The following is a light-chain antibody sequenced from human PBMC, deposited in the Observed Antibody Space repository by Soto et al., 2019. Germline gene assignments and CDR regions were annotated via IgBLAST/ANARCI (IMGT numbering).Light chain of an antibody. CDR2: AVS. CDR1: NSDVGTYNY. V-gene: IGLV2-14*01. Sequence: QSALTQPASVSGSPGQSITISFTGTNSDVGTYNYVSWYQQHPGKAPKFVVYAVSDRPSGVSDRFSGSKSGNTASLTISGLQAEDEADYYCRSYTTSSTLVVGGGTKLTVL. CDR3: RSYTTSSTLV. J-gene: IGLJ2*01.